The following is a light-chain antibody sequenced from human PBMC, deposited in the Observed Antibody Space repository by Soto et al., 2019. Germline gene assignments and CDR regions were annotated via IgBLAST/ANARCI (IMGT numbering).Light chain of an antibody. J-gene: IGLJ2*01. CDR1: SSNIGSNT. V-gene: IGLV1-44*01. CDR3: ATWNDSLNVVV. Sequence: QSALTQPPSASGTPGQRVTISCSGSSSNIGSNTVNWYQQLPGTAPKLLIYSNDQRHSGVPDRFSGSKSGTSASLAISGLQSEDEADYSCATWNDSLNVVVFGGGTKLTVL. CDR2: SND.